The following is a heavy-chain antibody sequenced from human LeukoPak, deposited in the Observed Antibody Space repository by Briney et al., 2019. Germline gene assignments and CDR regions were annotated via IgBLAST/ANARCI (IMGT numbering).Heavy chain of an antibody. D-gene: IGHD5-12*01. J-gene: IGHJ4*02. Sequence: GGSLRLSCAASGFTVSNNYMSWVRQAPGKGLEWVSVIYSGGSTYYADSVKGRFTTSRDNSKNTLYLQMNSLRAEDTAVYYCARDLGYSGYEFNYWGQGTLVTVSS. CDR2: IYSGGST. V-gene: IGHV3-53*01. CDR3: ARDLGYSGYEFNY. CDR1: GFTVSNNY.